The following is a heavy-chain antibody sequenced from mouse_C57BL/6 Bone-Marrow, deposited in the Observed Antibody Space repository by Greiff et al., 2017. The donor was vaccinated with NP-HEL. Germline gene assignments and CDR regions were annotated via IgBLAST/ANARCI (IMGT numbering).Heavy chain of an antibody. J-gene: IGHJ4*01. CDR1: GYTFTSYW. CDR3: AREAYYSTEGY. Sequence: QVQLQQPGAELVKPGASVKLSCKASGYTFTSYWMQWVKQRPGPGLEWIGEIDPSDSYTNYNQKFKGKATLTVDTYSSTAYMQLSSLTSEDSAVYYCAREAYYSTEGYWGQGTSVTVSS. CDR2: IDPSDSYT. D-gene: IGHD2-5*01. V-gene: IGHV1-50*01.